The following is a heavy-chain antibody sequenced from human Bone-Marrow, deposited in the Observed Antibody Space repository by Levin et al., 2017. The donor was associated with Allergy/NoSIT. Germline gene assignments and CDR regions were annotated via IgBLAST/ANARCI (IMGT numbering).Heavy chain of an antibody. Sequence: GESLKISCKASGYSFSNSGINWVRQAPGHGLEWMGWISGYNGNTNYARKFQGRVIMTTDTSTSTAYMELRSVSFDDTAVYYCARSKTTWFDPWGQGTLVTVSS. CDR1: GYSFSNSG. J-gene: IGHJ5*02. CDR2: ISGYNGNT. D-gene: IGHD2/OR15-2a*01. V-gene: IGHV1-18*01. CDR3: ARSKTTWFDP.